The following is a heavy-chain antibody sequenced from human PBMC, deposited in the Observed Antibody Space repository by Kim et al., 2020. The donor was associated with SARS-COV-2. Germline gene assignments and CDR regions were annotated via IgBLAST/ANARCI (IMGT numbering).Heavy chain of an antibody. Sequence: SETLSLTCAVYGGSFSGYYWSWIRQPPGKGLEWIGEINHSGSTNYNPSLKSRVTISVDTSKNQFSLKLSSVTAADTAVYYCARGNWNYVSRMHWYFDLWGRGTLVTVSS. J-gene: IGHJ2*01. V-gene: IGHV4-34*01. D-gene: IGHD1-7*01. CDR2: INHSGST. CDR1: GGSFSGYY. CDR3: ARGNWNYVSRMHWYFDL.